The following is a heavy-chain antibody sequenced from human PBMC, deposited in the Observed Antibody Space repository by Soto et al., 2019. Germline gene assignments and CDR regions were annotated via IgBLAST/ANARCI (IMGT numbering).Heavy chain of an antibody. CDR2: IYSRGDT. CDR1: GGSMRSYY. J-gene: IGHJ6*02. Sequence: SETLSLTCSVSGGSMRSYYWNWLRQPAGKGLGWIGRIYSRGDTNYNPSVKSRVTMSVDTSKNEFSLRLNSVTAADTAVYYCAGIGEDVYYGMDVWGQGTTVTVSS. D-gene: IGHD2-21*01. V-gene: IGHV4-4*07. CDR3: AGIGEDVYYGMDV.